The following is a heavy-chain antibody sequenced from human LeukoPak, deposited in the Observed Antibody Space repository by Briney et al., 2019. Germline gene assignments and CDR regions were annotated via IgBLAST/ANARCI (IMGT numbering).Heavy chain of an antibody. J-gene: IGHJ6*02. V-gene: IGHV3-33*01. CDR1: GFTFSSYG. CDR3: ARGKDRKGDYYGMDV. CDR2: IWYDGSNR. Sequence: GGSLRLSCAASGFTFSSYGMHWVRQAPGKGLEWVAVIWYDGSNRYYADSVEGRFTISRDNSKNTLYLQMNSLRAEDTAVYYCARGKDRKGDYYGMDVWGQGTTVTVSS. D-gene: IGHD3-16*01.